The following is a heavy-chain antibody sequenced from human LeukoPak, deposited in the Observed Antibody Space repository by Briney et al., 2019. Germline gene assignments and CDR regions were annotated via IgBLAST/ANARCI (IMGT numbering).Heavy chain of an antibody. D-gene: IGHD3-3*01. CDR3: AKDTSSPIFGVACYFDS. Sequence: PGGSLRLSCAASGFTFSSYGMYWVRQAPGKGLEWVAVIWYDGTNKYYADSVKGRFTISRDNSKNTLYLQMNSLRAEDTAVYYCAKDTSSPIFGVACYFDSWGQGTLVTVSS. J-gene: IGHJ4*02. CDR2: IWYDGTNK. V-gene: IGHV3-33*06. CDR1: GFTFSSYG.